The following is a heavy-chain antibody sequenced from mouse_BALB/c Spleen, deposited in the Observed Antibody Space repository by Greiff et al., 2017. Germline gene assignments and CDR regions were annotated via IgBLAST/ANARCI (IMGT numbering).Heavy chain of an antibody. J-gene: IGHJ2*01. CDR2: ISSGGSYT. V-gene: IGHV5-9-3*01. Sequence: EVKLVESGGGLVKPGGSLKLSCAASGFTFSSYAMSWVRQTPEKRLEWVATISSGGSYTYYPDSVKGRFTISRDNAKNTLYLQMSSLRSEDTAMYYCARPELGFDYWGQGTTLTVSS. D-gene: IGHD4-1*01. CDR1: GFTFSSYA. CDR3: ARPELGFDY.